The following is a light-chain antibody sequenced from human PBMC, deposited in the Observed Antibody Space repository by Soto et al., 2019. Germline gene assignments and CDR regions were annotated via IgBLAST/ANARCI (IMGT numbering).Light chain of an antibody. CDR3: MQVAHFPRT. CDR2: QIS. CDR1: QSLVHSDGNTY. V-gene: IGKV2-24*01. Sequence: DVVLTQTPLSSPVSLGQPASISCRSSQSLVHSDGNTYLSWLQQRPGQTTRLLIYQISNRFSGVPDRFSGGGAGTDFSLKISRVAAEDVGVYYCMQVAHFPRTFGQGTKVEIK. J-gene: IGKJ1*01.